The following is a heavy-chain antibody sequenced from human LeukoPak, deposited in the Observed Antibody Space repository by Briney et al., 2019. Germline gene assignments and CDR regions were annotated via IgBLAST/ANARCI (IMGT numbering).Heavy chain of an antibody. J-gene: IGHJ4*02. D-gene: IGHD5-24*01. V-gene: IGHV3-30*19. Sequence: GGSLRLSCAASGFTFSRFGMHWVRQAPGQGLEWVAVISYDGSNKYYADSVKGRFTISRDNSKNTLYLQMNSLRAEDAAVYYCARGAARMVEMGTMISFEYWGQGTLVTVSS. CDR3: ARGAARMVEMGTMISFEY. CDR1: GFTFSRFG. CDR2: ISYDGSNK.